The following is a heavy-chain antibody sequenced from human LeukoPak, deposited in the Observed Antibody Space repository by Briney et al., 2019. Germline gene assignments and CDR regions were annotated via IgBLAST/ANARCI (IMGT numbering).Heavy chain of an antibody. CDR3: AKVGITIDFWSGPPVTYYMDV. J-gene: IGHJ6*03. CDR2: IRYDGSNK. V-gene: IGHV3-30*02. D-gene: IGHD3-3*01. Sequence: QPWGSLRLSCAASGFTFSSYGMHRVRQAPGKGLEWVAFIRYDGSNKYYADSVKGRFTISRDNSKNTLYLQMNSLRAEDTAVYYCAKVGITIDFWSGPPVTYYMDVWGKGTTVTVSS. CDR1: GFTFSSYG.